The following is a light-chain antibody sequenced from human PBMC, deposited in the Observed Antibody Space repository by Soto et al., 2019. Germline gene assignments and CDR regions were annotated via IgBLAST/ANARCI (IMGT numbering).Light chain of an antibody. CDR1: SSNIGNYY. J-gene: IGLJ1*01. CDR2: END. V-gene: IGLV1-51*02. Sequence: QSVLTQPRSVSAAPGQKVTTSYSGGSSNIGNYYVSWHQQLPGTAPKLLIYENDKRPSGIPDRFSGSKSGTSATLGITGLQTGDEADYYCGTWDSSLSIFVFGTGTKVTVL. CDR3: GTWDSSLSIFV.